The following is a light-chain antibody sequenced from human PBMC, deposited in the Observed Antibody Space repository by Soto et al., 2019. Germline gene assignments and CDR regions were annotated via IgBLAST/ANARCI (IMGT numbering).Light chain of an antibody. J-gene: IGKJ5*01. CDR2: KAS. V-gene: IGKV1-5*03. Sequence: DIQMTQSPSTLSAFLGDRVTINFRASQSISSWLAWYQQKPGKAPNLLIYKASSLESGVPSRFSGSGSGTEFTLTISSLQPDDFATYYCQQLFDSPITFGQGTRLEIK. CDR1: QSISSW. CDR3: QQLFDSPIT.